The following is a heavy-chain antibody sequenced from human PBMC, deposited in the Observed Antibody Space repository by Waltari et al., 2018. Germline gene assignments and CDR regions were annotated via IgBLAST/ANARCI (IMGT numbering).Heavy chain of an antibody. V-gene: IGHV3-72*01. J-gene: IGHJ4*02. CDR3: ARAFQYGGTSHFDD. CDR1: GFTFGDYY. D-gene: IGHD1-26*01. CDR2: SRNKANSYTT. Sequence: EVQLAESGGGLVQPGGSLRLSCAVSGFTFGDYYMDWVRQAPGKGLEWVARSRNKANSYTTEYAASVKGRFTISRDDSKNSLNLQMNSLETDDTAVYFCARAFQYGGTSHFDDWGQGTLVTVSS.